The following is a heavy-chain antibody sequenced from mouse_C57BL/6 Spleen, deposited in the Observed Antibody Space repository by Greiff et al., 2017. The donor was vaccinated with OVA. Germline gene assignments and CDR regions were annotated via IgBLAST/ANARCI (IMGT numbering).Heavy chain of an antibody. CDR1: GFTFSSYA. CDR3: ARGEHFDY. J-gene: IGHJ2*01. V-gene: IGHV5-4*03. CDR2: ISDGGSYT. Sequence: DVKLVESGGGLVKPGGSLKLSCAASGFTFSSYAMSWVRQTPEKRLEWVATISDGGSYTYYPDNVKGRFTISRDNAKNNLYLQMSHLKSEDTAMYYCARGEHFDYWGQGTTLTVSS.